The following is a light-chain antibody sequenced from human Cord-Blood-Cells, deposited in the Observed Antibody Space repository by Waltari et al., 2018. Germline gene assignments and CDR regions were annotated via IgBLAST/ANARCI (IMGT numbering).Light chain of an antibody. V-gene: IGKV1-27*01. CDR2: AAS. J-gene: IGKJ4*01. CDR1: QGISNY. Sequence: DIQMTQSPSSLSASVGNRVSITCRGSQGISNYLAWYQQKPGKVPKLLIYAASTLQSGVPSRFSGSGSGTDFTLTISSLQPEDVATYYCQKYNSAPPTFGGGTKVEIK. CDR3: QKYNSAPPT.